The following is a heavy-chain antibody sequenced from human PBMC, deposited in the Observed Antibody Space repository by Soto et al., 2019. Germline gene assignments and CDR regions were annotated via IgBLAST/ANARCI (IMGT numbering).Heavy chain of an antibody. V-gene: IGHV4-28*01. Sequence: SETLSLTCAVSGYSISSSNWWGWIRQPPGKGLEWIGYIYYSGTTYYNPSLKSRVTMSVDTSKNQFSLKLTSVTAVDTAVYYCARRIVATETFDDWGQGTLVTVSS. CDR2: IYYSGTT. CDR1: GYSISSSNW. D-gene: IGHD5-12*01. J-gene: IGHJ4*02. CDR3: ARRIVATETFDD.